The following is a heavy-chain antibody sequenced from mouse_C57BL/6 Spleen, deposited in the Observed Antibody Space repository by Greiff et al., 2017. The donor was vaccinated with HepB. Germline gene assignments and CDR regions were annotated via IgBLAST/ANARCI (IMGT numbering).Heavy chain of an antibody. CDR2: IHPNSGST. D-gene: IGHD2-3*01. CDR1: GYTFTSYW. V-gene: IGHV1-64*01. J-gene: IGHJ2*01. CDR3: AVDGYYSDYFDY. Sequence: QVQLQQSGAELVKPGASVKLSCKASGYTFTSYWMHWVKQRPGQGLEWIGMIHPNSGSTNYNEKFKSKATLTVDKSSSTAYMQLSSLTSEDSAVYYCAVDGYYSDYFDYWGQGTTLTVSS.